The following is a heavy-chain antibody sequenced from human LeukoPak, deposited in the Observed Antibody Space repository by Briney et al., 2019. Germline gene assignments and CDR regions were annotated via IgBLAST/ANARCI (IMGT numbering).Heavy chain of an antibody. J-gene: IGHJ5*02. CDR2: ITSGGST. CDR3: ARARRDCSGGSCYPDYNWFDP. V-gene: IGHV3-69-1*02. CDR1: GFTFSNYA. D-gene: IGHD2-15*01. Sequence: PGGSLRLSCAASGFTFSNYAMTWVRQAPGKGLEWVSSITSGGSTSYADSVRGRFTISRDNAKNSLYLQMNSLRAEDTAVYYCARARRDCSGGSCYPDYNWFDPWGQGTLVTVSS.